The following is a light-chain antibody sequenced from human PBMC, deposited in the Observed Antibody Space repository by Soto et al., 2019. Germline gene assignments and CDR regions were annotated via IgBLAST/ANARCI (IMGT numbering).Light chain of an antibody. J-gene: IGLJ1*01. CDR3: QSYYSLSHSV. Sequence: QSVLSQPPSVSGAPGQRITISCTGGSSNIGANYDVHWYRQVPGTAPKLLMSGDNNRPSGVADRFSGSKSCTSASLAITRLQAEFFADYSSQSYYSLSHSVFGTGT. CDR1: SSNIGANYD. V-gene: IGLV1-40*01. CDR2: GDN.